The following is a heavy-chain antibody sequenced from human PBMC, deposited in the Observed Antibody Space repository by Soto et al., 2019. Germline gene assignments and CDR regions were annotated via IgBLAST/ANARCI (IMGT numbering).Heavy chain of an antibody. D-gene: IGHD3-22*01. CDR3: ARALKYYYDSSGFLANNWFDP. J-gene: IGHJ5*02. Sequence: SETLSLTCAVSGGSFSGYYWSWIRQPPGKGLEWIGGINHSGSTNYNPSLKSRVTISVDTSKNQFSLKLSSVTAADTAVYYCARALKYYYDSSGFLANNWFDPWGQGTLVTVSS. CDR2: INHSGST. CDR1: GGSFSGYY. V-gene: IGHV4-34*01.